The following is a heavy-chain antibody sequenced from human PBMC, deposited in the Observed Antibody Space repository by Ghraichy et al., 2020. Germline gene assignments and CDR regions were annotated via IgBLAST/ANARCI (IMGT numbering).Heavy chain of an antibody. J-gene: IGHJ3*02. Sequence: GSLRLSCAVYGGSFSGYYWSWIRQPPGKGLEWIGEINHSGSTNYNPSLKSRVTISVDTSKNQFSLKLSSVTAADTAVYYCASFVDSPRADNAFDIWGQGTMVTVSS. CDR2: INHSGST. CDR3: ASFVDSPRADNAFDI. CDR1: GGSFSGYY. D-gene: IGHD5-12*01. V-gene: IGHV4-34*01.